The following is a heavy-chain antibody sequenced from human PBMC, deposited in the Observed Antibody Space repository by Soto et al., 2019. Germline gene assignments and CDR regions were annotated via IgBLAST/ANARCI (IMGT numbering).Heavy chain of an antibody. CDR1: GGSVSGYY. CDR3: ARHYNSGSYPLDC. J-gene: IGHJ4*02. CDR2: IHYSGST. D-gene: IGHD3-10*01. Sequence: SETLSLTCTVSGGSVSGYYWGWIRQPPGRGLEYIGHIHYSGSTNYNPSLKSRVTMSVDASRDQFSLKLNSVTAADTAVYFCARHYNSGSYPLDCWGQGTLVTVSS. V-gene: IGHV4-59*08.